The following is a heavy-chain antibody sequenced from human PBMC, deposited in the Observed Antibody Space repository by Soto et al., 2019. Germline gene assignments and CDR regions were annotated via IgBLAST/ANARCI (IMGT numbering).Heavy chain of an antibody. Sequence: SETLSLTCTVSGGSISSGYYWSWIRQHPGKGLEWIASIYYTGSTYLNPSLKSRLTISLDTSKNDFSLKLNSVTTADTAVYYCASESCTEAANLFYFWGQGTLVPVSA. CDR3: ASESCTEAANLFYF. CDR1: GGSISSGYY. J-gene: IGHJ4*02. V-gene: IGHV4-31*03. D-gene: IGHD6-13*01. CDR2: IYYTGST.